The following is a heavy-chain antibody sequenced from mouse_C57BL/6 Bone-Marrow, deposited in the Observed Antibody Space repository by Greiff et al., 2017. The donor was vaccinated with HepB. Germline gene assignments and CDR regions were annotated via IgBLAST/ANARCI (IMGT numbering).Heavy chain of an antibody. CDR1: GYTFTEYT. Sequence: QVHVKQSGAELVKPGASVKLSCKASGYTFTEYTIHWVKQRSGQGLEWIGWFYPGSGSIKYNEKFKDKATLTADKSSSTVYMELSRLTSEDSAVYFCARHEGLYYYGSSYVLDYWGQGTTLTVSS. CDR3: ARHEGLYYYGSSYVLDY. V-gene: IGHV1-62-2*01. D-gene: IGHD1-1*01. J-gene: IGHJ2*01. CDR2: FYPGSGSI.